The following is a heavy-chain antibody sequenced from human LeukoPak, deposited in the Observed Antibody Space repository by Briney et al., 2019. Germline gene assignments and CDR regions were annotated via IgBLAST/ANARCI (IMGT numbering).Heavy chain of an antibody. CDR1: GYTFTSYA. Sequence: ASVNVSCKASGYTFTSYAMHWVRQAPGQRLEWMGWINAGNGNTKYSQKFQGRVTITRDTSASTAYMELSSLRSEDTAVYYCARADFNIAVAVFDPWGQGTLVTVSS. CDR3: ARADFNIAVAVFDP. CDR2: INAGNGNT. D-gene: IGHD6-19*01. J-gene: IGHJ5*02. V-gene: IGHV1-3*01.